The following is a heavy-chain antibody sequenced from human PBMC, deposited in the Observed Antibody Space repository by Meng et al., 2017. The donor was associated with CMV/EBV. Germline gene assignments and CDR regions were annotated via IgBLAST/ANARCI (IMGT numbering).Heavy chain of an antibody. Sequence: GGSLRLSCAASGSTFSSHSMNWVRQAPGKGLEWVSSISSSSSHIYYADSVKGRFTTSRDNAKNSLYLQMNSLRAADTAVYYCARGPYCSSTSCTYYFDYWGQGTLVTVSS. J-gene: IGHJ4*02. D-gene: IGHD2-2*01. CDR1: GSTFSSHS. V-gene: IGHV3-21*01. CDR3: ARGPYCSSTSCTYYFDY. CDR2: ISSSSSHI.